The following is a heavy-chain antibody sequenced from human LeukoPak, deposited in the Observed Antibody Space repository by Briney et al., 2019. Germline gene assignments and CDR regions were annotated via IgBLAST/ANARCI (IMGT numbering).Heavy chain of an antibody. J-gene: IGHJ4*02. V-gene: IGHV3-23*01. CDR3: RANILTTYYVDY. D-gene: IGHD3-9*01. Sequence: SGGSLRLSCAASGFTFSSYAMTWVRQAPGKGLEWVSTTRGSGAGTYYADSVKGRFTISRDNSKNMLYLQMNSLRAEDTAVYYCRANILTTYYVDYWGQGILVTVSS. CDR1: GFTFSSYA. CDR2: TRGSGAGT.